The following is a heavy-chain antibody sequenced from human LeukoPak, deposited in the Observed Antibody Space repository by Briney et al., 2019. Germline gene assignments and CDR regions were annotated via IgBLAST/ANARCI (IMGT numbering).Heavy chain of an antibody. CDR1: GFPFNNYW. CDR3: ARAGASGWYAAGWFDP. CDR2: INTDGRTT. J-gene: IGHJ5*02. D-gene: IGHD6-19*01. V-gene: IGHV3-74*01. Sequence: PGGSLRLSCAASGFPFNNYWIHWVRQAPGKGLMWVSSINTDGRTTRYPASVQGRFTISRDNAKNTLSLQMNSLRDDDTAVYYCARAGASGWYAAGWFDPWGQGTLVTVSS.